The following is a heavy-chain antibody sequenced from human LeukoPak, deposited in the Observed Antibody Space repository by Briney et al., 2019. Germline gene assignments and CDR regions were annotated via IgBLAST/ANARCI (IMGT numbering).Heavy chain of an antibody. J-gene: IGHJ4*02. CDR1: GDSISSGTYS. V-gene: IGHV4-61*02. CDR2: FFNNGST. Sequence: PSQTLSLTCAVSGDSISSGTYSWNWIRQPAGKGLEWIGRFFNNGSTNYNPSLKSRVTISADASRNQFSLILTSVTAADAALYYCARAFHYGYHLDYWGQGTLVTVSS. CDR3: ARAFHYGYHLDY. D-gene: IGHD5-24*01.